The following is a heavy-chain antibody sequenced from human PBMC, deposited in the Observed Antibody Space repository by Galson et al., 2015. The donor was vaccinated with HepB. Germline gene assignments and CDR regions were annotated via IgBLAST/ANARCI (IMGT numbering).Heavy chain of an antibody. CDR3: TRPPRDYNYGMDV. CDR2: IRSKANSYAT. V-gene: IGHV3-73*01. D-gene: IGHD4/OR15-4a*01. J-gene: IGHJ6*02. Sequence: SLRLSCAASGFTFSGSAMHWVRQASGKGLEWVGRIRSKANSYATAYAASVKGRFTISRDDSKNTAYLQMNSLKTEDTAVYYCTRPPRDYNYGMDVWGQGTTVTVSS. CDR1: GFTFSGSA.